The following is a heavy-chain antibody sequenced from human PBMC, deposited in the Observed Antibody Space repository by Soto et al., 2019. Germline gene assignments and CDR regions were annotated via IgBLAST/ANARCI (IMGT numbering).Heavy chain of an antibody. J-gene: IGHJ4*01. Sequence: QVQLVQSGAEVKKPGASVKVSCKASGYTFTTYGITWVRQAPGQGLEWMGWISAYSGNTNYAQKIQGRLTVTTDTSTNTAYMDLRSVRSDDTAVYYCARVVKAGDYGDYGRYYFDYWGHGTLVTVSS. V-gene: IGHV1-18*04. D-gene: IGHD4-17*01. CDR1: GYTFTTYG. CDR2: ISAYSGNT. CDR3: ARVVKAGDYGDYGRYYFDY.